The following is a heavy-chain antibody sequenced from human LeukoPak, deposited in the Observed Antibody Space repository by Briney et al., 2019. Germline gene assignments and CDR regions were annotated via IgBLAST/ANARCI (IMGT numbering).Heavy chain of an antibody. D-gene: IGHD3-10*01. CDR3: ASSIVRGGYGDYDY. CDR1: GFTFSDYV. V-gene: IGHV3-23*01. J-gene: IGHJ4*02. CDR2: ISGSGDST. Sequence: GGSLRLSCAASGFTFSDYVMSWVRQAPGKGLEWVSAISGSGDSTYYSDSVKARFTSSRDNSRNTLYLQIHSLRAEDTAIYYCASSIVRGGYGDYDYWGQGTQVIVS.